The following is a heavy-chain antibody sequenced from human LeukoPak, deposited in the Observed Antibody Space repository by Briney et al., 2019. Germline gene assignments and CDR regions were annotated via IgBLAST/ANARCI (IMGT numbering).Heavy chain of an antibody. CDR2: ISSGSSHI. CDR3: ARALYNRGWYPDYFDS. D-gene: IGHD6-19*01. CDR1: GFIFSSFS. V-gene: IGHV3-21*01. Sequence: GGSLRLSCEASGFIFSSFSMDWVRQAPGKGLEWVSSISSGSSHIYYADSVKGRFTISRDNARNSLYLQMSSLRAEDTAIYYCARALYNRGWYPDYFDSWGQGTLVTVSA. J-gene: IGHJ4*02.